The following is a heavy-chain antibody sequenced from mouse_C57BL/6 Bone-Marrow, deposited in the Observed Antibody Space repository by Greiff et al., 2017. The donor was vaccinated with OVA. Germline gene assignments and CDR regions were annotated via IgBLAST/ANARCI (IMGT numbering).Heavy chain of an antibody. J-gene: IGHJ1*03. CDR2: ISDGGSYT. V-gene: IGHV5-4*01. D-gene: IGHD2-5*01. CDR3: ARDNYSNYVDWYFDV. Sequence: EVKLVESGGGLVKPGGSLKLSCAASGFTFSSYAMSWVRQTPEKRLEWVATISDGGSYTYYPDNVKGRFTISRDNAKNNLYLQMSHLKSEDTAMYYCARDNYSNYVDWYFDVWGTGTTVTVSS. CDR1: GFTFSSYA.